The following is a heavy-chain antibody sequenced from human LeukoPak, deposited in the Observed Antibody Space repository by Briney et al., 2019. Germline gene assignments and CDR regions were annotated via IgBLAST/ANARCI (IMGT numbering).Heavy chain of an antibody. J-gene: IGHJ4*02. Sequence: PSETLSLTCAVSGGSISSGGYSWSWIRQPPGTGLEWIGYIYHSGSTYYNPSLKSRVTISVDRSKNQFSLKLSSVTAADTAVYYCARGRRGYYYDSSGYTDYFDYWGQGTLVTVSS. V-gene: IGHV4-30-2*01. CDR3: ARGRRGYYYDSSGYTDYFDY. CDR2: IYHSGST. CDR1: GGSISSGGYS. D-gene: IGHD3-22*01.